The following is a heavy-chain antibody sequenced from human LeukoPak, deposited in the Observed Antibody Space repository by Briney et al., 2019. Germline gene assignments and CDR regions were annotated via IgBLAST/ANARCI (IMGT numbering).Heavy chain of an antibody. CDR3: ARGRVRRVLDPYYFDY. Sequence: GSSVKVSCKASGGTFSSYAISWVRQAPGQGLECMGRIIPIFGIANYAQKFQGRVTITADKSTSTAYMELSSLRSEDTAVYYCARGRVRRVLDPYYFDYWGQGTLVTVSS. D-gene: IGHD1-1*01. CDR1: GGTFSSYA. V-gene: IGHV1-69*04. J-gene: IGHJ4*02. CDR2: IIPIFGIA.